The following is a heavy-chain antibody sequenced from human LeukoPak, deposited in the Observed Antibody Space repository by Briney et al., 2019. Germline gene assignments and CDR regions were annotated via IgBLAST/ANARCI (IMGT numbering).Heavy chain of an antibody. V-gene: IGHV3-30*02. CDR2: IRYDGSEK. J-gene: IGHJ4*02. Sequence: GGSLRLSCAASVFTFSYYGMHWGRQAPRKGLERVAFIRYDGSEKYYADSVKGRFTISRDNSKNTLDLHMHSLRAEDTAVYSCARALSSTTGWYYFDRWGQGTLVTVSS. D-gene: IGHD6-19*01. CDR1: VFTFSYYG. CDR3: ARALSSTTGWYYFDR.